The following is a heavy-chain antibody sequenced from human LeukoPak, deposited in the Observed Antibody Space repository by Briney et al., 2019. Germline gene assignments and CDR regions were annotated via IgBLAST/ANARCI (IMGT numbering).Heavy chain of an antibody. J-gene: IGHJ3*02. D-gene: IGHD3-3*01. CDR1: GGSISSSSYY. CDR2: IYYSGST. Sequence: SETLSLTCPVAGGSISSSSYYWGWIRQPPGKGLECIGSIYYSGSTYYNPSLKSPVTISVDTSKHQFSLKLSSVTAADTAVYYCATQTPALFGVAVGAFDIWGQGTMVTVSS. V-gene: IGHV4-39*07. CDR3: ATQTPALFGVAVGAFDI.